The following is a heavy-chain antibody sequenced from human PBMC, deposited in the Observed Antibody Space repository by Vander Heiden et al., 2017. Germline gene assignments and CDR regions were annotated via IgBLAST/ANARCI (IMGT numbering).Heavy chain of an antibody. D-gene: IGHD2-2*01. CDR1: GGSFSAYY. J-gene: IGHJ5*02. Sequence: QVQLQQWGAGLLKPSETLSLTCAVYGGSFSAYYWSWIRQPPGKGLGWIGEVNDSGNTNYNPSLESRVTISQDTSKSLLTLKVSSVTAADTAVYYCARMPRGSSSNWIDPWGQGTLVTVSS. V-gene: IGHV4-34*01. CDR3: ARMPRGSSSNWIDP. CDR2: VNDSGNT.